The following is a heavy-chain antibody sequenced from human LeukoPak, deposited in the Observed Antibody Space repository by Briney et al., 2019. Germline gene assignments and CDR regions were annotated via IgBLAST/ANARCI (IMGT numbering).Heavy chain of an antibody. Sequence: SETLSLTCTVSGGSISSYYWSWIRQPPGKGLEWIGYIYTSGSTNYNPSLKSRVTISVDTSKNQFSLKLSSVTAADTAVYYCAREGHATSFDYWGQGTLVTVSS. CDR1: GGSISSYY. CDR3: AREGHATSFDY. V-gene: IGHV4-4*09. CDR2: IYTSGST. D-gene: IGHD5-12*01. J-gene: IGHJ4*02.